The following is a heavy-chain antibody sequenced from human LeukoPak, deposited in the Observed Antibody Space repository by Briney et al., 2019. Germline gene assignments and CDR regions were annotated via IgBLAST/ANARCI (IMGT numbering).Heavy chain of an antibody. V-gene: IGHV1-46*01. D-gene: IGHD6-19*01. CDR3: AREIAVAGTGY. CDR2: INPSGGST. Sequence: ASVKVSCKASGYTFTSYYMHWVRQAPGRGLEWMGIINPSGGSTSYAQKFQGRVTMTRDTSTSTVYMELSSLRSEDTAVYYCAREIAVAGTGYWGQGTLVTVSS. J-gene: IGHJ4*02. CDR1: GYTFTSYY.